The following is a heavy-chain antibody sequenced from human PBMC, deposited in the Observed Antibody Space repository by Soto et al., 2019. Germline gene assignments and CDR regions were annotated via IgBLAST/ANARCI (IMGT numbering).Heavy chain of an antibody. Sequence: QVQLVESGGGVVQPGRSLRLSCAASGFTFSSYGMRWVRQAPGKGLGWVAVISYDGSNEYYADCVKGRFTISRDNSKNSLYLQMNSLRAEDTAVYYCAKDAGGSSYFDYWGQGTLVTVSS. D-gene: IGHD1-26*01. CDR1: GFTFSSYG. J-gene: IGHJ4*02. CDR2: ISYDGSNE. V-gene: IGHV3-30*18. CDR3: AKDAGGSSYFDY.